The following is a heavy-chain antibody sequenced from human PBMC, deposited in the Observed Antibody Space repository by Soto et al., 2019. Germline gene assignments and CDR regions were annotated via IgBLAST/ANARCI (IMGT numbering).Heavy chain of an antibody. CDR1: GYTFTSYY. D-gene: IGHD3-3*01. CDR3: ARGNLQAFGVVINYYYYYGMDV. J-gene: IGHJ6*02. V-gene: IGHV1-46*01. CDR2: INPSGGST. Sequence: ASVKVSCKASGYTFTSYYTHWVRQAPGQGLEWMGIINPSGGSTSYAQKFQGRVTMTRDTSTSTVYMELSGLRSEDTAVYYCARGNLQAFGVVINYYYYYGMDVWGQGTTVTVSS.